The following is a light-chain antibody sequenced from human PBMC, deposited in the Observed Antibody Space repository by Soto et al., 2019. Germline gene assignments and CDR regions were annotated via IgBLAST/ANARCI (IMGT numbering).Light chain of an antibody. Sequence: EIVLTQSPGTLSLSPWERATLSCRASQSVSSNYLAWYQQRPGQAPRVLISAASTRAADIPDRFSGSGSGTDFTLTINRLEPEDFAVYYCQQYDYSPRTFGQGTKVDIK. CDR2: AAS. CDR1: QSVSSNY. J-gene: IGKJ1*01. CDR3: QQYDYSPRT. V-gene: IGKV3-20*01.